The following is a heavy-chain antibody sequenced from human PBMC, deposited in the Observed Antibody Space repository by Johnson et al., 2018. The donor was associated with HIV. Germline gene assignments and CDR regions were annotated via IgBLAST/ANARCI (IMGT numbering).Heavy chain of an antibody. CDR3: AKSPGKDHGGNSGGIDI. CDR2: ISSNGGRT. CDR1: GFTFSNYA. J-gene: IGHJ3*02. V-gene: IGHV3-64*01. D-gene: IGHD4-23*01. Sequence: VQLVESGGGLVQPGGSLRLSCAASGFTFSNYAMHWVRQAPGKGLEYVSAISSNGGRTYYANSVKGRFTISRDNSKNTMYLQMNSLRAEDTAVYYCAKSPGKDHGGNSGGIDIWGQGTMVTVSA.